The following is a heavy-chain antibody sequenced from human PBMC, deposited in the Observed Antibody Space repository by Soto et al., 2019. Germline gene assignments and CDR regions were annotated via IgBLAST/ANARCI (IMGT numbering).Heavy chain of an antibody. CDR2: ISAYNGNT. D-gene: IGHD3-22*01. J-gene: IGHJ4*02. V-gene: IGHV1-18*01. CDR3: ARIWGSSGYSDY. Sequence: ASVKGSCKASGYTFTSDGVSWVRQAPGQGLEWMGWISAYNGNTNYAQKLQGRVTMTTDTSTSTAYMELRSLRSDDTAVYYCARIWGSSGYSDYWGQGTLVTVSS. CDR1: GYTFTSDG.